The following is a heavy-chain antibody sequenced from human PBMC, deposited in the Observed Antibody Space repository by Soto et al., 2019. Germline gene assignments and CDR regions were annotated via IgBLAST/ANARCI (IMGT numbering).Heavy chain of an antibody. Sequence: GGSLRLSCAASGFTFSSYGMHWVRQAPGKGLEWVAVISYDGSNKYYADCVKGRFTISRDNSKNTLYLQMNSLRAEDTAVYYCAKRAYSSGWYDSVLGIFDCLDQGTLVTVSS. CDR1: GFTFSSYG. V-gene: IGHV3-30*18. CDR3: AKRAYSSGWYDSVLGIFDC. CDR2: ISYDGSNK. D-gene: IGHD6-19*01. J-gene: IGHJ4*02.